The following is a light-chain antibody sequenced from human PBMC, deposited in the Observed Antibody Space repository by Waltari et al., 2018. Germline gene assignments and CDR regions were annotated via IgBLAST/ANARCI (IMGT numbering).Light chain of an antibody. V-gene: IGKV2-29*02. CDR1: QSLVYSEGKTY. CDR2: EVS. Sequence: DIVMTQPPLSLSVTPGQPASISCTSSQSLVYSEGKTYLFLFLQKPGQSPQFLIHEVSSRLSGVPDRFSGSGSGTDFTLKISRVEAEDVGIYYCMQGIHLPLTFGGGTKVEI. J-gene: IGKJ4*01. CDR3: MQGIHLPLT.